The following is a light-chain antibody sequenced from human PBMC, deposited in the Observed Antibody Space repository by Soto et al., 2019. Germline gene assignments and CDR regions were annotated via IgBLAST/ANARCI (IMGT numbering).Light chain of an antibody. J-gene: IGKJ1*01. CDR3: QHHNSYSQA. CDR1: QSIRHY. Sequence: DIQMTQSPPTLSASVRDRVTITCRASQSIRHYLAWYQQMPGKAPKLLIYGASTLQSGVPSRFRGSGSGTKFTLTISSLQPDDFGTYFCQHHNSYSQAFGQGTKVDIK. V-gene: IGKV1-5*01. CDR2: GAS.